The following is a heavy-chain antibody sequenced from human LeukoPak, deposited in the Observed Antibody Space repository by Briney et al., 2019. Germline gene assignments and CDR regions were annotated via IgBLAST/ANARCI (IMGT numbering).Heavy chain of an antibody. CDR1: GYTFTSYD. J-gene: IGHJ5*02. Sequence: ASVKVSCKASGYTFTSYDINWVRQATGQGLEWMGWMNPNSGNTGYAQKFQGRVTMTRNTSISTAYMELSSLGSEDTAVYYCASRDCSGGSCYAGFDPWGQGTLVTVSS. CDR3: ASRDCSGGSCYAGFDP. CDR2: MNPNSGNT. V-gene: IGHV1-8*01. D-gene: IGHD2-15*01.